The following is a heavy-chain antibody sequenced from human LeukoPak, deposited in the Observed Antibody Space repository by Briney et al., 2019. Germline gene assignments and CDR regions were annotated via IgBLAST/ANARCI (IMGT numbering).Heavy chain of an antibody. D-gene: IGHD2-2*01. J-gene: IGHJ4*02. V-gene: IGHV3-7*05. Sequence: PGGSLRLSRAASGFTFSTYWMSWVRQAPGKGLEWVASIKQDGSEKSYVDSVKGRFTISRDNAKNSLYLQMNSLRAEDTAVYYCARNCRSFSCPNWGQGTLVTVSS. CDR3: ARNCRSFSCPN. CDR1: GFTFSTYW. CDR2: IKQDGSEK.